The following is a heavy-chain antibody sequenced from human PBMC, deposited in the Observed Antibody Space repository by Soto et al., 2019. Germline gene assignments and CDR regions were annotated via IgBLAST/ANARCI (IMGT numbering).Heavy chain of an antibody. CDR1: GGSFTSNNW. J-gene: IGHJ4*02. CDR2: IYRTGST. D-gene: IGHD1-7*01. V-gene: IGHV4-4*02. CDR3: ASRDPGTSVDY. Sequence: QVQLQESGPGLVKPSGTLSLTCAVSGGSFTSNNWWTWVRHPPGQGLEWIGEIYRTGSTNYNPSLKSRVTISLDKSENQFSLKVTSLTAADTAVYSCASRDPGTSVDYWGQGTLVTVSS.